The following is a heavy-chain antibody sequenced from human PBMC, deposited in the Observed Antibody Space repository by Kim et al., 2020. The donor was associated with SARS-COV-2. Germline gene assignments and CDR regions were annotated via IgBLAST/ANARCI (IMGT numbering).Heavy chain of an antibody. CDR3: AKNGRGLFDY. V-gene: IGHV3-43*01. D-gene: IGHD3-10*01. J-gene: IGHJ4*02. Sequence: TYYADSVKGRFTISRDNSKNSLYLQMNSLRTEDTALYYCAKNGRGLFDYWGQGTLVTVSS. CDR2: T.